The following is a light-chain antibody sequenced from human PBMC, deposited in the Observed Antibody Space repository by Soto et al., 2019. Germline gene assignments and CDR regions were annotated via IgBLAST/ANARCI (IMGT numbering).Light chain of an antibody. V-gene: IGKV3-20*01. CDR3: HQYATTYT. Sequence: EIVLTQSPATLSLSPGERATLSCRASESVGSPYLDWYQQKPGQAPRLFIYGASNRATGVPDRFSGSGSGTDFTLTISTLEPEDFAVYYCHQYATTYTFGQGTRLEIK. J-gene: IGKJ2*01. CDR1: ESVGSPY. CDR2: GAS.